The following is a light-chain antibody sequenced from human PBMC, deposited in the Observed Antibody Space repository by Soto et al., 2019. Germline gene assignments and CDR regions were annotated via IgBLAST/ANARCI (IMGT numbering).Light chain of an antibody. CDR3: QQSYSTPRT. V-gene: IGKV1-39*01. Sequence: DIQMTQSPSSLSASVGDRVTITCRASQSISSYLNWYQQKPGKAPKALIYGASSLQSGVPSRVSGSGSGTDFTRSISSLPPEDFATYDWQQSYSTPRTFGQGTKLESK. CDR1: QSISSY. CDR2: GAS. J-gene: IGKJ2*01.